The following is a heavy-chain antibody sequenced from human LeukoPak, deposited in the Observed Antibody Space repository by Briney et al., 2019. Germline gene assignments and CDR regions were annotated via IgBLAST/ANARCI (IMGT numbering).Heavy chain of an antibody. V-gene: IGHV3-21*01. CDR1: GFTFSSHS. Sequence: PGGSLRLSCAASGFTFSSHSMNWVRQAPGKGLEWVSSISSSSSYIYYADSVKGRFTISRDNAKNSLYLQMNYLRAEDTAVYYCARWTGSYDALDIWGQGTMVTVSS. J-gene: IGHJ3*02. D-gene: IGHD1-26*01. CDR2: ISSSSSYI. CDR3: ARWTGSYDALDI.